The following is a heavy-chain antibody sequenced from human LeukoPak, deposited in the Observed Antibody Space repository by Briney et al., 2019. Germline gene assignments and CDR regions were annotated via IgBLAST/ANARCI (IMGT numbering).Heavy chain of an antibody. CDR1: GYTFTGYY. V-gene: IGHV1-8*02. J-gene: IGHJ4*02. Sequence: ASVKVSCKASGYTFTGYYMHWVRQAPGQGLEWMGWMNPNSGNTGYAQKFQGRVTMTRNTSISTAYMELSSLRSEDTAVYYCARGDYYDSSLLWGQGTLVTVSS. CDR2: MNPNSGNT. CDR3: ARGDYYDSSLL. D-gene: IGHD3-22*01.